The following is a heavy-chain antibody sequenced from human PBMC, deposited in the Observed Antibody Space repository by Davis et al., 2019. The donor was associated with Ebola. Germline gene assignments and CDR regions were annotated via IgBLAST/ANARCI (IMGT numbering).Heavy chain of an antibody. CDR2: IYYSGST. CDR3: ARGYYYDSSGYPY. J-gene: IGHJ4*02. Sequence: MPSETLFLTCTVSGGSVSSGSYYWSWIRQPPGKGLGWIGYIYYSGSTNYNPSLKSRVTISVDTSKNQFSLKLSSVTATDTAVYYCARGYYYDSSGYPYWGQGTLVTVSS. D-gene: IGHD3-22*01. CDR1: GGSVSSGSYY. V-gene: IGHV4-61*01.